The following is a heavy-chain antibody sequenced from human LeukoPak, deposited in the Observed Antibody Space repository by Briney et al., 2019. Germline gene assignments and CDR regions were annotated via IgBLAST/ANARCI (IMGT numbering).Heavy chain of an antibody. D-gene: IGHD1-26*01. CDR3: ARDSPIVGANYFDY. CDR1: GFTFSDYE. V-gene: IGHV3-48*01. J-gene: IGHJ4*02. CDR2: ISVSGTTI. Sequence: GGSLRLSCAASGFTFSDYEMNWVRQAPEKGLEWLSHISVSGTTIHYADSVKGRVTTSRDNSKNTLYLQMNSLRAEDTAVYYCARDSPIVGANYFDYWGQGTLVTVSS.